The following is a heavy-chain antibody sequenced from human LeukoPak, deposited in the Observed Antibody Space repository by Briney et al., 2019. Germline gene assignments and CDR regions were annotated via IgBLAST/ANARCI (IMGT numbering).Heavy chain of an antibody. V-gene: IGHV1-2*02. CDR3: ARDSWNYASGWFDP. CDR2: INPNSGGT. Sequence: GASVKVSCKASGYTFTGYYMHWVRQAPGQGLEWMGWINPNSGGTNYAQKFQGRVTMTRDTSISTAYMELSRLRSDDTAVYYCARDSWNYASGWFDPWGQGTLVTVSS. D-gene: IGHD1-7*01. CDR1: GYTFTGYY. J-gene: IGHJ5*02.